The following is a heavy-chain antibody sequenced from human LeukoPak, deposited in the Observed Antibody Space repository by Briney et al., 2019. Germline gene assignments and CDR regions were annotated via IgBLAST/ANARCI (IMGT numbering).Heavy chain of an antibody. J-gene: IGHJ5*02. CDR2: IYHSGST. CDR1: GYSISSGYH. Sequence: PSETLSLTCAVSGYSISSGYHWGWIRQPPGKGLEWIGSIYHSGSTYYSPSLKSRVTIPLDTSMNQFSLKLSSVTAADTAVYYCARGITIFGVIIIANWFDPWGQGTLVTVSS. CDR3: ARGITIFGVIIIANWFDP. V-gene: IGHV4-38-2*01. D-gene: IGHD3-3*01.